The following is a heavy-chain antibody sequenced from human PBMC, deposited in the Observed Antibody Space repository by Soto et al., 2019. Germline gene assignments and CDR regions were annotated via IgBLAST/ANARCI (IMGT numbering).Heavy chain of an antibody. Sequence: GGSLRLSCAASGFTFSGSAMHWVRQASGKGLEWVGRIRSKANSYATAYAASVKGRFTISRDDSKNTAYLQMNSLKTEDTAVYYCTRASTVVADFDYWGQVTPVTVSS. CDR3: TRASTVVADFDY. CDR2: IRSKANSYAT. CDR1: GFTFSGSA. D-gene: IGHD2-15*01. J-gene: IGHJ4*02. V-gene: IGHV3-73*01.